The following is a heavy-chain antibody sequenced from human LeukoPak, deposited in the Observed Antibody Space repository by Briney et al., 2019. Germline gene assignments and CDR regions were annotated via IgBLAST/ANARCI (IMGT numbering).Heavy chain of an antibody. CDR3: ARGGGATYADY. V-gene: IGHV4-4*02. CDR1: GGSISSNYW. Sequence: SETLSLTCAVSGGSISSNYWWSWVRQPPGKGLEWIGEIYHSGITYYNPSLKSRVTISVDTSKNQFSLKLSSVTAADTAVYYCARGGGATYADYWGQGTLVTVSS. D-gene: IGHD2-21*01. J-gene: IGHJ4*02. CDR2: IYHSGIT.